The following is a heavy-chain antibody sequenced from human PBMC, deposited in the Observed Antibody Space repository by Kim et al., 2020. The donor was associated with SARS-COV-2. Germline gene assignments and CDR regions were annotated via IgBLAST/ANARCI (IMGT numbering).Heavy chain of an antibody. V-gene: IGHV4-61*01. D-gene: IGHD2-2*01. J-gene: IGHJ4*02. CDR1: GGSVSSGNYY. CDR3: ARDPLSESSTDY. Sequence: SETLSLTCTVSGGSVSSGNYYWIWMRQPPGKGLEWIGYIYYSGSTTYNPSLKSRVTISVDTSKNQFSLKLSSVTAADTAVYYCARDPLSESSTDYWGQGTLVTVSS. CDR2: IYYSGST.